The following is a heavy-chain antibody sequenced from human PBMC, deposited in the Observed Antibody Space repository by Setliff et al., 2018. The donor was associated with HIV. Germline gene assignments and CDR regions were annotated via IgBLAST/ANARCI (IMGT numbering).Heavy chain of an antibody. J-gene: IGHJ6*03. CDR2: IHHSGSS. CDR1: DYAFTAGYL. CDR3: ARDRGPYCSGRRCHPPHSSYMDV. Sequence: PSETLSLTCSVSDYAFTAGYLWGWFRQPPGKGLEWIASIHHSGSSYYMPSLRSRVTISVNTSKNQFSLNLGSVTAADTAVYYCARDRGPYCSGRRCHPPHSSYMDVWGKGTTVTVSS. V-gene: IGHV4-38-2*02. D-gene: IGHD2-15*01.